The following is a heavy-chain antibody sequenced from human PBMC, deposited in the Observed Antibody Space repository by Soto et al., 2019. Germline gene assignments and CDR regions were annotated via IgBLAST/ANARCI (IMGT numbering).Heavy chain of an antibody. Sequence: QVQLQESGPGLVKPSQTLSLTCTVSGGSISSGGYYWSWIRQHPGKGLEWIGYIYYSESTNYNPALKSRFTISVDTSKNQFSLKLSSVTAADTAVYYCARGGRYGSGSYPGYWGQGTLVTVSS. V-gene: IGHV4-31*03. D-gene: IGHD3-10*01. CDR1: GGSISSGGYY. CDR2: IYYSEST. J-gene: IGHJ4*02. CDR3: ARGGRYGSGSYPGY.